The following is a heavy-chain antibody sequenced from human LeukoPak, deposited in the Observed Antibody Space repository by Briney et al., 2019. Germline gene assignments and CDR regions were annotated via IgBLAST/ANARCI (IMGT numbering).Heavy chain of an antibody. J-gene: IGHJ3*02. D-gene: IGHD3-16*01. Sequence: GGSLRLSCAASGFTFSNCWMYWVRQAPGKGLEWVAVISYDGSNKYYADSVKGRFTISRDNSKNTLYLQMNSLRAEDTAVYYCANEPYSELLLTFDIWGQGTMVTVSS. V-gene: IGHV3-30*18. CDR2: ISYDGSNK. CDR3: ANEPYSELLLTFDI. CDR1: GFTFSNCW.